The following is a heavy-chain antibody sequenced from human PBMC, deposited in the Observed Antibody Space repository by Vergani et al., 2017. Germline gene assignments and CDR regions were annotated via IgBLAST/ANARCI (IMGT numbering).Heavy chain of an antibody. CDR1: GGSFSGYY. V-gene: IGHV4-34*11. CDR2: IYYSGST. Sequence: QVQLQQWGAGLLKPSETLSLTCAVYGGSFSGYYWSWIRQPPGKGLEWIGYIYYSGSTNYNPSLKSRVTISVDTSKNQFSLKLSSVTAADTAVYYCARSSGYYDSSGYYYDAFDIWGQGTMVTVSS. D-gene: IGHD3-22*01. J-gene: IGHJ3*02. CDR3: ARSSGYYDSSGYYYDAFDI.